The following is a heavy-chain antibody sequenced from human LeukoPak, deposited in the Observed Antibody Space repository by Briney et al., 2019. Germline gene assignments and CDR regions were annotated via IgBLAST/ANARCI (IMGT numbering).Heavy chain of an antibody. CDR2: IYYSGST. Sequence: SSETLSLTCTVSGASISSSSYYWAWIRQPPGKGLEWIGNIYYSGSTYYNPSLKSRVTISVDTSKNQFSLKLSSVTAADTAVYYCASQYGAFDYWGQGTLVTVSS. J-gene: IGHJ4*02. D-gene: IGHD2/OR15-2a*01. CDR3: ASQYGAFDY. CDR1: GASISSSSYY. V-gene: IGHV4-39*07.